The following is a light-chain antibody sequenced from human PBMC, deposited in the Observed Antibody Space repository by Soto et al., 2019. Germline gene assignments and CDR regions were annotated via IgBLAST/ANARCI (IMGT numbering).Light chain of an antibody. CDR2: RNS. CDR3: AAWDDNLSGLYV. CDR1: ASTIGRNY. J-gene: IGLJ1*01. V-gene: IGLV1-47*01. Sequence: QSVLTQSPSGSGTPGQRVTISCSGSASTIGRNYVYWYQQLPGTAPKLLIYRNSQRPSGVPDRFSGSKSGTSASLAISGLRSEDEPDYYCAAWDDNLSGLYVFGAGTKVTVL.